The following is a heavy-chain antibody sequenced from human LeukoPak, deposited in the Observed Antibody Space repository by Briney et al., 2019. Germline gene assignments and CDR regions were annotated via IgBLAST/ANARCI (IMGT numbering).Heavy chain of an antibody. Sequence: ASVKVSCKASGYTFTSYGISWVRQAPGQGLEWMGWISAYNGNTNYAQKLQGRVTMTTDTSTSTAYMELRSLRSDDTAVYYCAKDLISDFWSGYLKAYFDYWGQGTLVTVSS. CDR2: ISAYNGNT. V-gene: IGHV1-18*01. CDR3: AKDLISDFWSGYLKAYFDY. D-gene: IGHD3-3*01. J-gene: IGHJ4*02. CDR1: GYTFTSYG.